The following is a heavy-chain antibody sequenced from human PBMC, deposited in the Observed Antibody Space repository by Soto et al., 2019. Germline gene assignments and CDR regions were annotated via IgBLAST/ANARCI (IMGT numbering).Heavy chain of an antibody. CDR2: INPNSGGT. Sequence: QMQLVQSGAEVKKPGASVKVSCKASGYTFTGYYMHWVRQAPGQGLEWMGWINPNSGGTNYAQKFQGRVTMTRDTSISTAYMELSRLRSDDTAVYYCARRVGDYDILTGPFDPWGQGTLVTVSS. V-gene: IGHV1-2*02. CDR3: ARRVGDYDILTGPFDP. J-gene: IGHJ5*02. CDR1: GYTFTGYY. D-gene: IGHD3-9*01.